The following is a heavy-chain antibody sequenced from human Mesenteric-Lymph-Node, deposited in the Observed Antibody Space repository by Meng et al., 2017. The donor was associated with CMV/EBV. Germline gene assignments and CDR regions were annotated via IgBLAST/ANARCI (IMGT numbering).Heavy chain of an antibody. CDR1: GYTFSRYY. J-gene: IGHJ4*02. V-gene: IGHV1-46*01. D-gene: IGHD3-22*01. CDR3: ARDNLDSSGLYDY. CDR2: IDRSGTTS. Sequence: ASVKVSCKASGYTFSRYYMHWVRQDPGQGFEWMGIIDRSGTTSNYAQKFQGRLTLTRDTSTSTVYMELSSLTSDDTAVYFCARDNLDSSGLYDYWGQGTLVTVSS.